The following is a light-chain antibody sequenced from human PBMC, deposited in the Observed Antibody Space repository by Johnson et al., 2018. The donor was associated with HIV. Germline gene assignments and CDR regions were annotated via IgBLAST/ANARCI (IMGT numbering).Light chain of an antibody. CDR1: YSNIEHNY. V-gene: IGLV1-51*01. Sequence: QSVLTQSPSVSAAAGQKVTIYCSGTYSNIEHNYVSWYQQLPGTAPKLLIYGTTKRPSGIPDRFSASKSGTSATLGITGLQTGDEADYFCGTWDSSLSTGVFGTGTEVTVL. CDR3: GTWDSSLSTGV. J-gene: IGLJ1*01. CDR2: GTT.